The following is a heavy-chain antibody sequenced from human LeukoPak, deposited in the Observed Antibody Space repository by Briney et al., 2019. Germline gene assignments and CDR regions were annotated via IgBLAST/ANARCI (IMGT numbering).Heavy chain of an antibody. J-gene: IGHJ4*02. V-gene: IGHV3-43*02. Sequence: PGGSLRLSCAGSGFTFDNYAMHWVRQPPGKGLEWVSLISGTGGTIHQADSVKGRFTISRDNSKNSLYLQMSSLRTEDTAFYYCAKGTGSGPFLVDYWGQGTLVTVSS. CDR1: GFTFDNYA. D-gene: IGHD1-14*01. CDR3: AKGTGSGPFLVDY. CDR2: ISGTGGTI.